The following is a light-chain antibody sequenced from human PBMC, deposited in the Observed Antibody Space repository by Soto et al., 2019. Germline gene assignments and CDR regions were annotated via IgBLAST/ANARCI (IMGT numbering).Light chain of an antibody. J-gene: IGKJ2*01. Sequence: EIVLTQSPGTLSLSPGERATLSCRASQSVSSSYLAWYQQKPGQAPRLLIYGASSRATGIPDRFSGSGSGTDFTLTISRLEPEDFAVYYCQQCGSSVMYTFGQGTKVDIK. CDR2: GAS. V-gene: IGKV3-20*01. CDR1: QSVSSSY. CDR3: QQCGSSVMYT.